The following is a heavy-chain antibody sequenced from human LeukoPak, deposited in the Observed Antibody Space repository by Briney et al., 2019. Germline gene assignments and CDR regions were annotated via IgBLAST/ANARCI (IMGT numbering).Heavy chain of an antibody. CDR3: ARDRGGYSYGSGYYYYGMDV. CDR2: ISAGGVTT. J-gene: IGHJ6*02. D-gene: IGHD5-18*01. CDR1: GFTFNSYA. Sequence: PGGSLRLSCAASGFTFNSYAMSWVRQFPGKGLEWVSGISAGGVTTYYADSVKGRFTISRHNSKNTLYLQMNSLRAEDTAVYYCARDRGGYSYGSGYYYYGMDVWGQGTTVTVSS. V-gene: IGHV3-23*01.